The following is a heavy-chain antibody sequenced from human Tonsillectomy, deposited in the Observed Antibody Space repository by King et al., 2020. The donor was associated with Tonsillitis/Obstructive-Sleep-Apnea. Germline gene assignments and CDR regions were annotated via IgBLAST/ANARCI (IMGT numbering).Heavy chain of an antibody. J-gene: IGHJ4*01. D-gene: IGHD3-22*01. CDR2: IYYSGST. Sequence: MQLQESGPGLVKPSQTLSLTCTVSGGSISSGGYYWSWIRQHPGKGLEWIGYIYYSGSTYYNTSLKSRVIISVDTSKNQFSLKLSSVTAADTAVYYCAXXXXXHYXXSGYXXYWXXXTLVTVXX. V-gene: IGHV4-31*03. CDR3: AXXXXXHYXXSGYXXY. CDR1: GGSISSGGYY.